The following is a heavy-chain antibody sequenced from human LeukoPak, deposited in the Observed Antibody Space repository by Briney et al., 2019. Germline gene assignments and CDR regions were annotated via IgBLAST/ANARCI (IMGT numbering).Heavy chain of an antibody. D-gene: IGHD3-22*01. J-gene: IGHJ4*02. CDR1: GFTFSSYG. Sequence: GGSLRLSCAASGFTFSSYGMSWVRQAPGKGLEWVSAISGSGGSTYYADSVKGRFTISRDNSKNTLYLQMNSLRAEDTAVYYCAKVPRSGSRGLYYFDYWGQGTLVTVSS. V-gene: IGHV3-23*01. CDR3: AKVPRSGSRGLYYFDY. CDR2: ISGSGGST.